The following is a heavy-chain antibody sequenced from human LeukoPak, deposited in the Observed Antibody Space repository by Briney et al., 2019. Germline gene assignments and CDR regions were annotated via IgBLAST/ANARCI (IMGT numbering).Heavy chain of an antibody. CDR2: VYYSGTT. CDR1: GGSISSSSYY. J-gene: IGHJ4*02. Sequence: SETLSLTCSVSGGSISSSSYYWGWIRQPPGKGLEWIGSVYYSGTTYYNPSLESRVTISVATSRNQFSLSLTSVTVADTAVYFCARDSYGSGSNHDYWGQGILVTVSS. CDR3: ARDSYGSGSNHDY. V-gene: IGHV4-39*07. D-gene: IGHD3-10*01.